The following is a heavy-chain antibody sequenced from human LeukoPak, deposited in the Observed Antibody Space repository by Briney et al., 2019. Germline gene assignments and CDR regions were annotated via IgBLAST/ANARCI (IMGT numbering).Heavy chain of an antibody. V-gene: IGHV1-8*01. CDR2: MNPNSGNT. J-gene: IGHJ3*02. Sequence: SVKVSCKASGYTFSSYDINWVRQAPGQGLEWMGWMNPNSGNTGYAQELQGRVAMTRDTSISTAYMELSSLISDDTAVYYCTRGGTIYDTILEDPFDIWGQGTMVTVSS. D-gene: IGHD3-22*01. CDR1: GYTFSSYD. CDR3: TRGGTIYDTILEDPFDI.